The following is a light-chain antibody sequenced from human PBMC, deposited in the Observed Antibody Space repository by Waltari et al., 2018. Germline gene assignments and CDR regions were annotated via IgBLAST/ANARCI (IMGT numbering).Light chain of an antibody. CDR3: HQYSSFSQT. CDR2: KTS. J-gene: IGKJ1*01. Sequence: DIQMTQSPSTLSASVGDRVTITCRASQTVSTWLAWYQQKPGKAPKLQICKTSILESGVPSRFSGSGSGTDFTLTISRLQPDDFATYFCHQYSSFSQTFGQGTRVEVK. CDR1: QTVSTW. V-gene: IGKV1-5*03.